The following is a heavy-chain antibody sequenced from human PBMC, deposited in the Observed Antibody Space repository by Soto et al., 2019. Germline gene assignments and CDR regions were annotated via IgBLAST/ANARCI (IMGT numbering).Heavy chain of an antibody. Sequence: GESLKISCKGSGYSFTSYWIGWVRQMPGKGLEWMGIIYPGDSDTRYSPSFQGQVTISADKSISTAYLQWSSLKASDTAMYYCARRNYYDSSGYSPYYYYGMDVWGQGTTVTVSS. CDR2: IYPGDSDT. J-gene: IGHJ6*02. D-gene: IGHD3-22*01. V-gene: IGHV5-51*01. CDR3: ARRNYYDSSGYSPYYYYGMDV. CDR1: GYSFTSYW.